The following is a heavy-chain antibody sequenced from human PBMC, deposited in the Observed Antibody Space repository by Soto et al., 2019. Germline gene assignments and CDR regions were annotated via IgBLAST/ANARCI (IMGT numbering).Heavy chain of an antibody. CDR3: ARPMTGGSGYSYGDGNY. V-gene: IGHV4-59*08. D-gene: IGHD5-18*01. J-gene: IGHJ4*02. CDR2: VYYTGSA. Sequence: MSLTCSVSGGSISGSYWSWIRQSPGQGLEWLGYVYYTGSANYSPSLRSRVSISVDTSKNEFSLKLSSVTAADTAVYYCARPMTGGSGYSYGDGNYWGQGTLVTVSS. CDR1: GGSISGSY.